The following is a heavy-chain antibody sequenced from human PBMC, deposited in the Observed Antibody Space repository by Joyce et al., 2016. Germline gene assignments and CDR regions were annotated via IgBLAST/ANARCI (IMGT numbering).Heavy chain of an antibody. Sequence: EVQLVESGGGLVEPGGSLRLSCAASGFPFSNAWMTWIRQAPGKGLEGVSVIYSGGTTYYADSVKGRFTISRHNSKNTLYLQMSSLRAEDTAVYYCARGGYSYGYGDAFDIWGQGTMVTVSS. D-gene: IGHD5-18*01. CDR1: GFPFSNAW. CDR3: ARGGYSYGYGDAFDI. J-gene: IGHJ3*02. CDR2: IYSGGTT. V-gene: IGHV3-53*04.